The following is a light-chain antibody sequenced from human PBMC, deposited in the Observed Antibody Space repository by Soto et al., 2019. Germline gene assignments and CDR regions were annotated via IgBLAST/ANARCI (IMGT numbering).Light chain of an antibody. J-gene: IGKJ1*01. CDR2: DAS. CDR3: QQRSDWSLT. CDR1: QSVSNY. V-gene: IGKV3-11*01. Sequence: EIVLTQSPATLSLSPGERATLSCRASQSVSNYFAWYQQKPGQAPRLLIYDASKRATGIPARFSGSVFVTDFTLSFCSLVPEDFAVYYCQQRSDWSLTFGQGTKVYIK.